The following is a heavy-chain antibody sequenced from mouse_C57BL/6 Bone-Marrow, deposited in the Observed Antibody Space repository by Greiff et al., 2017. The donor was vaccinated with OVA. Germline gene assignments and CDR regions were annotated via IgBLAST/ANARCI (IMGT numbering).Heavy chain of an antibody. J-gene: IGHJ2*01. Sequence: VQLQQPGAELVRPGASVKLSCTASGFNIKDDCMHWVKQRPEQGLEWIGWIDPENGDTEYASKFQGKATITTDTSSNTAYLQLSSLTSEDTAVYYCTSYYYGSNYFDCWGQGTTLTVSS. CDR3: TSYYYGSNYFDC. D-gene: IGHD1-1*01. CDR2: IDPENGDT. V-gene: IGHV14-4*01. CDR1: GFNIKDDC.